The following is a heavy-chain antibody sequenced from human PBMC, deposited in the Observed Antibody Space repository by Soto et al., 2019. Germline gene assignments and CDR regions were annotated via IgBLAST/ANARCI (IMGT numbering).Heavy chain of an antibody. Sequence: SETLSLTCTVSGDSISNSFWSWIRRPPGKGLQWIGDIDSTGRTNYKPSLKSRVTIAVDMSKKQFSLELISVTAADTAVYYCRRVRRYYYDTTGYFYFDPWAQGIRVTVS. CDR3: RRVRRYYYDTTGYFYFDP. V-gene: IGHV4-59*01. CDR1: GDSISNSF. CDR2: IDSTGRT. J-gene: IGHJ5*02. D-gene: IGHD3-22*01.